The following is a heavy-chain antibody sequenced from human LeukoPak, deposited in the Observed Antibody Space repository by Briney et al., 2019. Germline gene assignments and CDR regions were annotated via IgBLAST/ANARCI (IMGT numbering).Heavy chain of an antibody. CDR2: IYPGDSDT. Sequence: GESLKISCKGSGYSFTSYWIGWVRQMPGKGLEWMGIIYPGDSDTRYSPSFQGQVTISADKSISTAYLQWSSLKASDTAMYYCASFAHTYSSSSPWFYLSWGQGTLVTVSS. CDR1: GYSFTSYW. J-gene: IGHJ4*02. CDR3: ASFAHTYSSSSPWFYLS. D-gene: IGHD6-6*01. V-gene: IGHV5-51*01.